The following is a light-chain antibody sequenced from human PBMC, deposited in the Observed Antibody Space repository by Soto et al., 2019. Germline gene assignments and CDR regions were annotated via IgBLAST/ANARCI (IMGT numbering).Light chain of an antibody. CDR3: QQYFNWPLRWK. Sequence: EVVLTQSPATLSVSAGGTVTLSCRASQSVRTSVAWYQQIPGQAPRLLVYGASTRATGVPARFTGSGSGIEFSLTISSLLSEDSAFYYCQQYFNWPLRWKFGAATKVDIK. CDR2: GAS. V-gene: IGKV3-15*01. CDR1: QSVRTS. J-gene: IGKJ1*01.